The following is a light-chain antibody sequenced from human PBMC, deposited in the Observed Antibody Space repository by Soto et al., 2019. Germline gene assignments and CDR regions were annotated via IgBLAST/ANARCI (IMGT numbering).Light chain of an antibody. CDR3: QQYDNWPPT. V-gene: IGKV3-15*01. J-gene: IGKJ4*01. CDR2: GAS. CDR1: QSIRNK. Sequence: EIVMTQSPATVSVSPGERATLSCRASQSIRNKLAWYQQKPGQAPTLVIYGASTRATGVPASFRGSGSGTEFTLTITGLQSEAFDLHSCQQYDNWPPTFRGGTKVDIK.